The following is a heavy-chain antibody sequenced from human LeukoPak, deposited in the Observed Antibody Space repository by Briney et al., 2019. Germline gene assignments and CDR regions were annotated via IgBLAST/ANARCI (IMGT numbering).Heavy chain of an antibody. Sequence: SETLSLTCTVSGGSISSYYWSWIRQPAGKGLEWIGRIYYSGVTHYNPSLDSRVTMSVDTSKNQFSLKLRSVTAADTAMYYCAGPVNTESNWFDPWGQGTLVTVSS. V-gene: IGHV4-4*07. CDR3: AGPVNTESNWFDP. CDR1: GGSISSYY. D-gene: IGHD1-14*01. CDR2: IYYSGVT. J-gene: IGHJ5*02.